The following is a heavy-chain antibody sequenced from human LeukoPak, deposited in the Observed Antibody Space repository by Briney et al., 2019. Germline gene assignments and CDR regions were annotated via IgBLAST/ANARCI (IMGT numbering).Heavy chain of an antibody. Sequence: GGSLRLSCAASGFTFSSYAMSWVRQAPGKGLEWVSAISGSGGTTYFADSVKGRFTISRDNSKNTLYLQMNSLRAEDTAVYYCAKGKAVAGGVFEYWGQGTLVTVSS. D-gene: IGHD6-19*01. J-gene: IGHJ4*02. CDR1: GFTFSSYA. CDR2: ISGSGGTT. V-gene: IGHV3-23*01. CDR3: AKGKAVAGGVFEY.